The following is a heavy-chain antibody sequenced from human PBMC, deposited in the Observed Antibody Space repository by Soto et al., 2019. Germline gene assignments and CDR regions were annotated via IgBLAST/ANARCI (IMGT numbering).Heavy chain of an antibody. CDR2: ISSSSSTI. Sequence: GGSLRLSCAASGFTFSSYGMDWVRQAPGKGLEWVSYISSSSSTIYYADSVKGRFTISRDNSKNTVYLQMNSLRAEDTAVYYCAKIESRFFYDSTGYYPFDYWGQGTLVTVSS. V-gene: IGHV3-48*01. J-gene: IGHJ4*02. D-gene: IGHD3-22*01. CDR1: GFTFSSYG. CDR3: AKIESRFFYDSTGYYPFDY.